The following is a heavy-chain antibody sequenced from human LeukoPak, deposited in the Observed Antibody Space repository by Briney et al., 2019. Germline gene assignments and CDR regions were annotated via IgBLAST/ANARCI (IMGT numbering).Heavy chain of an antibody. CDR2: IYYSGST. Sequence: PSETLSLTCTVSGGSISSYYWSWIRQPPGKGLEWIGYIYYSGSTNYNPSLKSRVTISVDTSKNQFSLKLSSVTAADTAVYYCARGGGAGYYYYYMDVWGEGTTVTISS. CDR3: ARGGGAGYYYYYMDV. V-gene: IGHV4-59*01. J-gene: IGHJ6*03. CDR1: GGSISSYY. D-gene: IGHD3-10*01.